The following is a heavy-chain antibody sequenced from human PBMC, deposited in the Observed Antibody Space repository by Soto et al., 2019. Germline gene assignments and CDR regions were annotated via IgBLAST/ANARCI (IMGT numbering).Heavy chain of an antibody. D-gene: IGHD5-12*01. CDR3: ARAGGYEVQGDNWFDP. J-gene: IGHJ5*02. Sequence: SSETLFLTCSVSGGSISSHYWSWIRQPAGRGLEWIGRIYASGCTNYNPSLKSRVTMSLDTSRNQFSLKLTSVTAADTAVYFCARAGGYEVQGDNWFDPWGQGTLVTVSS. CDR2: IYASGCT. V-gene: IGHV4-4*07. CDR1: GGSISSHY.